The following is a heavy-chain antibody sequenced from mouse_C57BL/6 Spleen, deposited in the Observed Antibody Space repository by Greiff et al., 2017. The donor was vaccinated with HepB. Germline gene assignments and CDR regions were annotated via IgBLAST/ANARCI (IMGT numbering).Heavy chain of an antibody. V-gene: IGHV14-4*01. J-gene: IGHJ3*01. Sequence: EVQLQQSGAELVRPGASVKLSCTASGFNIKDDYMHWVKQRPEQGLEWIGWIDPENGDTEYASKFQGKATITAATSSNTAYLQLSSLTSEDTAVYYCTTERGGSSPFAYWGQGTLVTVSA. CDR3: TTERGGSSPFAY. CDR2: IDPENGDT. D-gene: IGHD1-1*01. CDR1: GFNIKDDY.